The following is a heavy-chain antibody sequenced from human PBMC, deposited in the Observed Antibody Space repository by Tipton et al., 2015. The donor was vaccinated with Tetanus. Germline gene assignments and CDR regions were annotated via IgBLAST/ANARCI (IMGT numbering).Heavy chain of an antibody. J-gene: IGHJ6*02. Sequence: SLRLSCAASGFSFSTFAIHWVRQAPGKGLEWVAVILYDGSNKYYADSVKGRFTISRDNSKNTLYLQMNSLRAEDTAVYYCARGSSAMVTVYYYYGMDVWGQGTTVTVSS. CDR1: GFSFSTFA. CDR3: ARGSSAMVTVYYYYGMDV. V-gene: IGHV3-30*07. CDR2: ILYDGSNK. D-gene: IGHD5-18*01.